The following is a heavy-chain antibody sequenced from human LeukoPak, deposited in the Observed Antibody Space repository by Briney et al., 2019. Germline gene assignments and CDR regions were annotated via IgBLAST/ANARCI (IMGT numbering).Heavy chain of an antibody. D-gene: IGHD5-18*01. Sequence: SETLSLTCAVYGGSFSGYYWSWIRQPPGKGLEWIGEINHSGSTNYNPSLKSRVTISVDTSKNQFSLKLSSVTAADTAVYYCAREEDTAMVRGSGSFDYWGQGTLVTVSS. CDR1: GGSFSGYY. J-gene: IGHJ4*02. CDR2: INHSGST. CDR3: AREEDTAMVRGSGSFDY. V-gene: IGHV4-34*01.